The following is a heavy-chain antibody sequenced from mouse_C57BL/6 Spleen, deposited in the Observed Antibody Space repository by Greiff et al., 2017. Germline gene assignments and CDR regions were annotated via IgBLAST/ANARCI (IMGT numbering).Heavy chain of an antibody. CDR2: IYPGDGDT. Sequence: QVQLQQSGPELVKPGASVKISCKASGYAFSSSWMNWVKQRPGKGLEWIGRIYPGDGDTNYNGKFKGKATLTADKSSSTAYMQLSSLTSEDSAVYFCAREENYGNYLAWFAYWGQGTLVTVSA. CDR3: AREENYGNYLAWFAY. J-gene: IGHJ3*01. V-gene: IGHV1-82*01. D-gene: IGHD2-1*01. CDR1: GYAFSSSW.